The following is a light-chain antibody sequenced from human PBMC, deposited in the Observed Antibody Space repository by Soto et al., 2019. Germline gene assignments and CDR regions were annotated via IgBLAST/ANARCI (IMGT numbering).Light chain of an antibody. Sequence: EIVMTQSPATLSVSPGERATLSCRASQSVSSNIAWYQQKPGHAPRLLIYGASTRATGIPARFSGSGSGTEFTLTVSRLEPEDFAVYFCQHYGTFGPGTKVDIK. CDR3: QHYGT. J-gene: IGKJ3*01. CDR2: GAS. CDR1: QSVSSN. V-gene: IGKV3D-15*01.